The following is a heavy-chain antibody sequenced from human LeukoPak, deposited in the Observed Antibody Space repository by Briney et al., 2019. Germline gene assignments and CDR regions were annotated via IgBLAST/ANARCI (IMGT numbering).Heavy chain of an antibody. CDR1: GGSFSGYY. D-gene: IGHD3-22*01. J-gene: IGHJ5*02. CDR3: ARDLGQYYDTSDNWFDP. V-gene: IGHV4-34*01. CDR2: INHSGST. Sequence: SSETLSLTCAVYGGSFSGYYWSWIRQPPGKGLEWIAEINHSGSTNYNPSLKSRVTISVDTSKNQFSLKLSSVTAADTAVYYCARDLGQYYDTSDNWFDPWGQGTLVTVSS.